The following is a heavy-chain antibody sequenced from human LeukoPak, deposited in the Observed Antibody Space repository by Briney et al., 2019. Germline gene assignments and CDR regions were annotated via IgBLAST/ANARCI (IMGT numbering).Heavy chain of an antibody. CDR1: GYSISRDYY. CDR2: IYHSGST. J-gene: IGHJ4*02. V-gene: IGHV4-38-2*02. CDR3: ARVRGWEPFDY. Sequence: SETLSLTCTVSGYSISRDYYWGWMRQPPGKGLEWIGSIYHSGSTYYNPSLKSRVTISVDTSKNRFSLRLSSATAADTAVYYCARVRGWEPFDYWGQGTLVTVSS. D-gene: IGHD1-26*01.